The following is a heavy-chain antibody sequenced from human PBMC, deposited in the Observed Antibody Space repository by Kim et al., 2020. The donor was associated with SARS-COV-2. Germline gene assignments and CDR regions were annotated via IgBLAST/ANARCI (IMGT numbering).Heavy chain of an antibody. Sequence: GGSLRLSCAASGFTFSSYWMSWVRQAPGKGLEWVANIKQDGSEKYYVDSVKGRFTISRDNAKNSLYLQMNSLRAEDTAVYYCARDSDILTGYYAYYYGMDVWGQGTTVTVSS. CDR2: IKQDGSEK. CDR1: GFTFSSYW. V-gene: IGHV3-7*03. J-gene: IGHJ6*02. CDR3: ARDSDILTGYYAYYYGMDV. D-gene: IGHD3-9*01.